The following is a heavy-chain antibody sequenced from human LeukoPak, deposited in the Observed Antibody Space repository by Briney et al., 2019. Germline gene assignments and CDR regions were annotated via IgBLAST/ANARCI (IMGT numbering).Heavy chain of an antibody. CDR3: ARPETQYSSGLDGFDI. J-gene: IGHJ3*02. V-gene: IGHV3-30-3*01. Sequence: GGSLRLSCAASGFTFSNYAMHWVRQAPGKGLEWVAVISYDGTNKYYADSVKGRFTISRDNAKNTLYLQMNSLRTEDTAVYYCARPETQYSSGLDGFDIWGQGTMVTVSS. CDR1: GFTFSNYA. CDR2: ISYDGTNK. D-gene: IGHD6-19*01.